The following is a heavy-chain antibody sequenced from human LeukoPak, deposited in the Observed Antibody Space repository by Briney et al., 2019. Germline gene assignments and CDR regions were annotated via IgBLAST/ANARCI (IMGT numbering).Heavy chain of an antibody. D-gene: IGHD2-2*01. CDR3: AKGRSSTTSLAAFDI. V-gene: IGHV3-30*02. CDR2: IRYDGSNK. CDR1: GFTFSNYA. Sequence: GGSLRLSCAASGFTFSNYAMHWVRQAPGKGLEWVAFIRYDGSNKHYGDSVEGRFIISRDNSKNTVYVQMNSLRPEDTAVYSCAKGRSSTTSLAAFDIWGQGTVVTVSS. J-gene: IGHJ3*02.